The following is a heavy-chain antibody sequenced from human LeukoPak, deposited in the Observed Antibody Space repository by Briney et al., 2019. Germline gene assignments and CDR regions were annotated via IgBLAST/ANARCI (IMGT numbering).Heavy chain of an antibody. J-gene: IGHJ4*02. CDR2: IIPIFGTA. D-gene: IGHD4-17*01. CDR3: ARGRGATVTTYFDY. CDR1: GGTFSSYA. Sequence: GASVKVSCKASGGTFSSYAISWVRQAPGQGLEWMGGIIPIFGTANYAQKFQGRVTITADESTSTAYMELSSLRSEDTAVYYCARGRGATVTTYFDYWGQGTRVTVSS. V-gene: IGHV1-69*13.